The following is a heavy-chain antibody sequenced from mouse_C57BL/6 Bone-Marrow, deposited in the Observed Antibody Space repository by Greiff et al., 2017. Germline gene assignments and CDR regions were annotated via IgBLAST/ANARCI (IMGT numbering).Heavy chain of an antibody. CDR1: GFNFKDYY. CDR2: IDPEDGET. Sequence: EVQLQQSGAELVKPGASVKLSCAASGFNFKDYYIHWVKQRTEQGLEWIGRIDPEDGETKYAAKFQDKATITADTSSNTAYMQLSSLTSEDTAVYYCTRSLMYYGTNCWGQGTTLTGSS. J-gene: IGHJ2*01. D-gene: IGHD1-1*01. V-gene: IGHV14-2*01. CDR3: TRSLMYYGTNC.